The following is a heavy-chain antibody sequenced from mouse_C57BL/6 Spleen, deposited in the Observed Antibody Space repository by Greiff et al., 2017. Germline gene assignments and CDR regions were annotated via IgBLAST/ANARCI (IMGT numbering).Heavy chain of an antibody. Sequence: QVQLQQPGAELVKPGASVKMSCKASGYTFTSYWITWVKQRPGQGLEWIGDIYPGSGSTNYNEKFKSKATLTVDTSSSTAYMQLSSLTSEDSAVYYCVCTDYYGSSFDYWGQGTTLTVSS. V-gene: IGHV1-55*01. J-gene: IGHJ2*01. CDR3: VCTDYYGSSFDY. CDR1: GYTFTSYW. D-gene: IGHD1-1*01. CDR2: IYPGSGST.